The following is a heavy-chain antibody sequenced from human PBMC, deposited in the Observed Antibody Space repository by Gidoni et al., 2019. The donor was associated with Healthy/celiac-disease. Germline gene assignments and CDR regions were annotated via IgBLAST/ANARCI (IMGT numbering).Heavy chain of an antibody. CDR2: INPNSGGT. CDR1: GYTFTGYY. D-gene: IGHD1-26*01. V-gene: IGHV1-2*02. Sequence: QVQLVQSGAEVKKPGASVTVSCKASGYTFTGYYMHWVRQAPGQGLEWMGWINPNSGGTNYAQKFQGRVTMTRDTSISTAYMELSRLRSDDTAVYYCARGGEPIGEIYYYYMDVWGKGTTVTVSS. CDR3: ARGGEPIGEIYYYYMDV. J-gene: IGHJ6*03.